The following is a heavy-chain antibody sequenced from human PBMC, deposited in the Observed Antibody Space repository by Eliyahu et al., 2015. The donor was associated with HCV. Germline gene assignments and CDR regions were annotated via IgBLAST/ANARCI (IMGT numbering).Heavy chain of an antibody. V-gene: IGHV3-9*01. CDR3: AKGALLVATTSPFDY. D-gene: IGHD5-12*01. J-gene: IGHJ4*02. CDR2: ISWNSGSI. Sequence: EVQLVESGGGLVQPGRSLRLSCAASGFXFDDYAMHWVRQAPGKGLEWVSGISWNSGSIGYADSVKGRFTISRDNAKNSLYLQMNSLRAEDTALYYCAKGALLVATTSPFDYWGQGTLVTVSS. CDR1: GFXFDDYA.